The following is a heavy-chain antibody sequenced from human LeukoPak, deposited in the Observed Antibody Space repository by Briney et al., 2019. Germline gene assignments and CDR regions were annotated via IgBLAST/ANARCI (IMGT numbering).Heavy chain of an antibody. CDR3: ATRVAMVDY. V-gene: IGHV4-61*02. CDR2: IYTSGGT. D-gene: IGHD5-12*01. Sequence: ASETLSLTCTVSGGSISSASYYWSWIRPPAGKGLEWIGRIYTSGGTNYNPSLKSRVTISVDTSKNQFSLKLSSVTAADTAVYYCATRVAMVDYWGQGTLVTVSS. J-gene: IGHJ4*02. CDR1: GGSISSASYY.